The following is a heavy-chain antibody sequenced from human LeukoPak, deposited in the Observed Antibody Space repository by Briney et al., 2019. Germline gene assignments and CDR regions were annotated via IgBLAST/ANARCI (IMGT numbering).Heavy chain of an antibody. CDR3: ARDSGSSWYGGGFDY. CDR1: GYTFTSYG. V-gene: IGHV1-18*01. D-gene: IGHD6-13*01. J-gene: IGHJ4*02. Sequence: VASVKVSCKASGYTFTSYGISWVRQAPGQGLEWMGWISAYNGNTNYAQKLQGRVTMTTDTSTSTAYMELRSLRSDDTAVYYCARDSGSSWYGGGFDYWGQGTLVTVSS. CDR2: ISAYNGNT.